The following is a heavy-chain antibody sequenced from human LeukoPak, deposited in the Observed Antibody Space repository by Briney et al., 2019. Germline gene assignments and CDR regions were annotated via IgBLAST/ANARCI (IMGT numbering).Heavy chain of an antibody. J-gene: IGHJ6*02. D-gene: IGHD2-15*01. V-gene: IGHV1-46*01. Sequence: ASVKVSCKASGYTFTSYYMHWVRQAPGQGLEWMGIINPSGGSTTYAQKFQGRVTMTRDTPTSTAYMELGSLRSDDTAIYYCARDTVMMVGSYYYGKDVWGQGTTVTVSS. CDR2: INPSGGST. CDR3: ARDTVMMVGSYYYGKDV. CDR1: GYTFTSYY.